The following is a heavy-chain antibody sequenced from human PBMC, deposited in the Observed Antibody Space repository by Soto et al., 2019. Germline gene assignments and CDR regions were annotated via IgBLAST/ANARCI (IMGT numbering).Heavy chain of an antibody. Sequence: EVRLVQSREGFVQSGGSLRLSCTASGFSFSLYPMHWVRLAPGRGLQYISAIGADGGDIYYADSVKGRFTISRDNSRNTLYLQMGSLTPEDTAIYYCARALRGSSGYYDYWGQGALVTVTS. CDR3: ARALRGSSGYYDY. V-gene: IGHV3-64*02. D-gene: IGHD3-22*01. CDR2: IGADGGDI. J-gene: IGHJ4*02. CDR1: GFSFSLYP.